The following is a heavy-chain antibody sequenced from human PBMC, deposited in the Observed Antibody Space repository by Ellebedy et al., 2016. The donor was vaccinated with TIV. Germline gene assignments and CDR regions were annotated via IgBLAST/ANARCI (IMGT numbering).Heavy chain of an antibody. CDR3: ARSRVGIAVAGTRYYYYGMDV. V-gene: IGHV1-69*13. CDR1: GGTFSSYA. CDR2: IIPIFGTA. Sequence: SVKVSCXASGGTFSSYAISWVRQAPGQGLEWMGGIIPIFGTANYAQKFQGRVTITADESTSTAYMELSSLRSEDTAVYYCARSRVGIAVAGTRYYYYGMDVWGQGTTVTVSS. D-gene: IGHD6-19*01. J-gene: IGHJ6*02.